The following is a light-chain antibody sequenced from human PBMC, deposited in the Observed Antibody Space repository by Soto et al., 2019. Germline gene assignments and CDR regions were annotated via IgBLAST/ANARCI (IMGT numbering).Light chain of an antibody. CDR3: QIWGTGAA. CDR1: SGHSSYA. CDR2: LNSNGSH. Sequence: QPVLTQSPSASASLGATVTLTCTLSSGHSSYAIAWHQQQPEKGPRYLMKLNSNGSHSQGDGIADRFSGSSSGAERYPTGSSLQSEDEADYYCQIWGTGAAFGGGTKLTVL. J-gene: IGLJ2*01. V-gene: IGLV4-69*01.